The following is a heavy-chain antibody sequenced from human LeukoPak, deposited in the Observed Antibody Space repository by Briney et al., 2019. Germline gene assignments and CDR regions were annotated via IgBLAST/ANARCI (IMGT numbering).Heavy chain of an antibody. CDR3: ASSLGTTVVDY. D-gene: IGHD4-23*01. Sequence: SETLSLTCTVSGDSINVYYWSWIRQPPGKGLEWIGYISYSGSTNYNPSLKSRVTISLDTSKNQIYLKLNSVTAADTAVYYCASSLGTTVVDYWGQGTLVTVSS. CDR1: GDSINVYY. CDR2: ISYSGST. V-gene: IGHV4-59*08. J-gene: IGHJ4*02.